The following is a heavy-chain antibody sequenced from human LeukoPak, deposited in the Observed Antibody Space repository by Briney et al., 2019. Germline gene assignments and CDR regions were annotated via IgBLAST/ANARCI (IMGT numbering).Heavy chain of an antibody. J-gene: IGHJ3*02. V-gene: IGHV4-59*01. Sequence: PSETLSLTCTVSGGSISSYYWSWIRQPPGKGLEWIGYIYYSGSTNYNPSLKSRVTISVDTSKNQFSLKLSSVTAADTAVYYCARVPRYPGAFDIWGQGTMVTVSS. CDR1: GGSISSYY. D-gene: IGHD1-14*01. CDR3: ARVPRYPGAFDI. CDR2: IYYSGST.